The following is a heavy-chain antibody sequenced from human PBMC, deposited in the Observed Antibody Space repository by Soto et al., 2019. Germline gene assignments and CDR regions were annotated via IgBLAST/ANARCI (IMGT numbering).Heavy chain of an antibody. Sequence: QVQLQQWGAGLLKPSETLSLTCAVYGGSFSGYYWSWLRQPPGKGLEWIGEINHSGSTNYNPSPRSRVAISVETSKNQLPLKLSSVTAAGTAVYYCARRGGVELELRNYFDYWGQGTLVTVSS. CDR1: GGSFSGYY. V-gene: IGHV4-34*01. D-gene: IGHD1-7*01. CDR2: INHSGST. J-gene: IGHJ4*02. CDR3: ARRGGVELELRNYFDY.